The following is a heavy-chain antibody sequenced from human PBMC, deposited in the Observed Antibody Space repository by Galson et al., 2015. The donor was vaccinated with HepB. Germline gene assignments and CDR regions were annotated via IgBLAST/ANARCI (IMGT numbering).Heavy chain of an antibody. Sequence: SLRLSCAASGFSLSNYWMSWVRQAPGKGLEWVANIKQDGSETSYVDSVKGRFIISRDNAKNSSYLQMDSLRAEDTAMYYCARTVGAIAFDVWGQGTMVTVSS. V-gene: IGHV3-7*01. CDR1: GFSLSNYW. CDR2: IKQDGSET. D-gene: IGHD1-26*01. CDR3: ARTVGAIAFDV. J-gene: IGHJ3*01.